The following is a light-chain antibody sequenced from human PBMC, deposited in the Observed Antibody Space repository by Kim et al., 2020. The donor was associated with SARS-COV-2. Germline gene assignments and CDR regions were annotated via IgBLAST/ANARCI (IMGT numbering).Light chain of an antibody. CDR1: SSIIATYD. CDR3: QSYDNTLDGAWV. CDR2: GGT. Sequence: QSVLTQPPSVSGAPGQRVTISCTGSSSIIATYDVHWYQHLPGAAPKLLIYGGTNRPSGVPDRFSGSKPGTSASLAITGLQAEDEADYYCQSYDNTLDGAWVFGGGTQLTVL. V-gene: IGLV1-40*01. J-gene: IGLJ3*02.